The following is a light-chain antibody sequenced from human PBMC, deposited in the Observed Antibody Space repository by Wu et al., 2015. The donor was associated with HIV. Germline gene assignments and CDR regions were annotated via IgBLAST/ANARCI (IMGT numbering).Light chain of an antibody. J-gene: IGKJ1*01. CDR2: AAS. V-gene: IGKV1-8*01. CDR1: QDVSGY. CDR3: TTNYYTYPRT. Sequence: IRMTQSPSSLSASTGDRVTITCRASQDVSGYLGWYQQKPGRAPKLLISAASTLQSGVPSRFSGIGSGTDFTLTISCLQSEDFATYYCTTNYYTYPRTFGQGSKVEMK.